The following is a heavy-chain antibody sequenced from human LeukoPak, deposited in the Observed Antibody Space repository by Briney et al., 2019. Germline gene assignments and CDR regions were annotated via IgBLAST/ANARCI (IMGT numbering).Heavy chain of an antibody. D-gene: IGHD4-11*01. Sequence: PSETLSLTCAVYGGSFSGYYWSWIRQPPGKGLEWIGEINHSGSTNYNPSLKSRVTISVDTSKNQFSLKLSSVTAADMAVYYCARPRGAVTTRSFDYWGQGTLVTVSS. CDR2: INHSGST. CDR3: ARPRGAVTTRSFDY. J-gene: IGHJ4*02. CDR1: GGSFSGYY. V-gene: IGHV4-34*01.